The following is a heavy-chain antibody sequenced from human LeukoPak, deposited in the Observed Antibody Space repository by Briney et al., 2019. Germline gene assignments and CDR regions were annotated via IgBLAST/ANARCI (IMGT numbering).Heavy chain of an antibody. V-gene: IGHV4-39*07. J-gene: IGHJ6*03. CDR1: GGSISSSSYY. D-gene: IGHD3-10*01. CDR2: IYTSGST. Sequence: PSETLSLTCTVSGGSISSSSYYWGWIRQPPGKGLEWIGRIYTSGSTNYNPSLKSRVTISVDTSKNQFSLKLSSVTAADTAVYYCARDGPITMVRGVIPEDYYYMDVWGKGTTVTVSS. CDR3: ARDGPITMVRGVIPEDYYYMDV.